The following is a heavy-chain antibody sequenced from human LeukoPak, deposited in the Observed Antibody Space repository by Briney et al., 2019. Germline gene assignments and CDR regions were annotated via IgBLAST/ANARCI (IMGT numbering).Heavy chain of an antibody. V-gene: IGHV3-21*01. D-gene: IGHD3-9*01. J-gene: IGHJ4*02. Sequence: PGGSLRLSCAASGFTFSSYSMNWVRQAPGKGLGWVSSISSSSSYIYYADSVKGRFTISRDNAKNSLYLQMNSLRAEDTAVYYCARVGILTGYGSFGYWGQGTLVTVSS. CDR3: ARVGILTGYGSFGY. CDR2: ISSSSSYI. CDR1: GFTFSSYS.